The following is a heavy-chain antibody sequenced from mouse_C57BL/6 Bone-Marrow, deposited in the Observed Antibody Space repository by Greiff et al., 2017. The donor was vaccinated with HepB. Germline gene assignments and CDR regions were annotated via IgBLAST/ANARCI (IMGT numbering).Heavy chain of an antibody. Sequence: QVQLQQPGAELVKPGASVKLSCKASGYTFTSYWMHWVKQRPGQGLEWIGMIHPNSGSTNYNEKFKSKATLTVDKSSSTAYMQLSSLTSEDSAVYYCARGDFILLRFAYWGQGTLVTVSA. CDR2: IHPNSGST. CDR3: ARGDFILLRFAY. CDR1: GYTFTSYW. D-gene: IGHD1-1*01. J-gene: IGHJ3*01. V-gene: IGHV1-64*01.